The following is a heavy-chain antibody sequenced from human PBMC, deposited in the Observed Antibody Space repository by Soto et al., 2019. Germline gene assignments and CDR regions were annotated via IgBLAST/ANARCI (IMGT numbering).Heavy chain of an antibody. CDR2: ISWNSGSI. V-gene: IGHV3-9*01. Sequence: GGSLRLSCAASGFTFDDYAMHWVRQAPGKGLEWVSGISWNSGSIGYADSVKGRFTISRDNAKNSLYLQMNSLRAEDTALYYCAKDISSSWYSHFFDYWGQGTLVTVSS. D-gene: IGHD6-13*01. J-gene: IGHJ4*02. CDR3: AKDISSSWYSHFFDY. CDR1: GFTFDDYA.